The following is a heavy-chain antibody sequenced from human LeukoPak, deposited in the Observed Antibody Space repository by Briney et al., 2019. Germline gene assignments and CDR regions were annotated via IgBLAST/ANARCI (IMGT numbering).Heavy chain of an antibody. CDR3: ARDIWYGDLYGMDV. CDR1: GGSISSGSYY. V-gene: IGHV4-61*02. Sequence: SQTLSLTCTVSGGSISSGSYYWSWLRQPAGKGLEWIGRIYTSGSTNYNPSLKSRVTISVDTSKNQFSLKPSSVTAADTAVYYCARDIWYGDLYGMDVWGQGTTVTVSS. D-gene: IGHD4-17*01. CDR2: IYTSGST. J-gene: IGHJ6*02.